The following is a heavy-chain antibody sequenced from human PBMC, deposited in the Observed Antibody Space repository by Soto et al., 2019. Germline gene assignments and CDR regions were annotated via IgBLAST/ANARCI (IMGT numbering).Heavy chain of an antibody. D-gene: IGHD1-1*01. J-gene: IGHJ4*02. V-gene: IGHV5-51*01. CDR1: GYSFTSYW. CDR3: ARHGVHGSPEYYFDY. CDR2: IYPGDSDT. Sequence: GESLKISCKGSGYSFTSYWIGWVRQMPGKGLEWMGIIYPGDSDTRYSPSFQGQVTISADKSISTAYLQWSSLKASDTAMYYWARHGVHGSPEYYFDYWGQGTLVTVS.